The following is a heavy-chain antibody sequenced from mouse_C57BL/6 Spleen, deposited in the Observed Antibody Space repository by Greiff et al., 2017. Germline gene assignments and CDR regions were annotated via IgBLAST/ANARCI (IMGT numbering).Heavy chain of an antibody. Sequence: DVKLVESGGGLVQPGGSLKLSCAASGFTFSDYYMYWVRQTPEKRLEWVAYISNGGGSTYYPDTVKGRFTISRDNAKNTLYLQMSRLKSEDTAMYYCARNYGSRYYAMDYWGQGTSVTVSS. CDR1: GFTFSDYY. J-gene: IGHJ4*01. V-gene: IGHV5-12*01. CDR2: ISNGGGST. CDR3: ARNYGSRYYAMDY. D-gene: IGHD1-1*01.